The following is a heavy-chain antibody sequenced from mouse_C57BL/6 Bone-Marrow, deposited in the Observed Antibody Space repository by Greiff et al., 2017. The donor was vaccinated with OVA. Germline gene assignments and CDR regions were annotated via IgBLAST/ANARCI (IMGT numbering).Heavy chain of an antibody. CDR2: IWGVGST. V-gene: IGHV2-6*01. Sequence: VKLMESGPGLVAPSQSLSITCTVSGFSLTSYGVDWVRQSPGKGLEWLGVIWGVGSTNYNSALKSRLSISKDNSKSQVFLKMNSLQTDDTAMYYGATLHYYAMDYWGQGTSVTVSS. CDR3: ATLHYYAMDY. CDR1: GFSLTSYG. D-gene: IGHD2-10*01. J-gene: IGHJ4*01.